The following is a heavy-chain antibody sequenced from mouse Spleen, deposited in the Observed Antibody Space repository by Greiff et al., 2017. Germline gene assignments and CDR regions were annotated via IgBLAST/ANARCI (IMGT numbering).Heavy chain of an antibody. V-gene: IGHV5-12*02. CDR3: ARGVIGFAY. CDR2: ISNGGGST. J-gene: IGHJ3*01. CDR1: GFTFSDYY. Sequence: DVQLVESGGGLVQPGGSLKLSCATSGFTFSDYYMYWVRQTPEKRLEWVAYISNGGGSTYYPDTVKGRFTISRDNAKNTLYLQMSRLKSEDTAMYYCARGVIGFAYWGQGTLVTVSA. D-gene: IGHD2-2*01.